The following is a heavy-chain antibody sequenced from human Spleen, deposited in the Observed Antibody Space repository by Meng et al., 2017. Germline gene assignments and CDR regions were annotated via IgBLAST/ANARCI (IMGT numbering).Heavy chain of an antibody. CDR3: VDSNFDY. V-gene: IGHV3-74*02. CDR1: GFMFISSG. CDR2: INSDGSST. J-gene: IGHJ4*02. D-gene: IGHD4-11*01. Sequence: VQLVESGGGVVQPGGSLRLSSGFMFISSGRHWVRQAPGKGRVWVSRINSDGSSTTYADSVKGRFTISRDNAKNTLYLQMNSLRAEDTAIYYCVDSNFDYWGQGTLVTVSS.